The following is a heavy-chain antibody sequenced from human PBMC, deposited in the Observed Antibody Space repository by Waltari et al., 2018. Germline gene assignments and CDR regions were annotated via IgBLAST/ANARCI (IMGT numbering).Heavy chain of an antibody. CDR1: GGSFSGYY. Sequence: QVQLQQWGAGLLKPSETLSLTCAVYGGSFSGYYWSWIRQPPGKGLEWIGEINNSGSTNYNPSLKSRVTISVDTSKNQFSLKLSSVTAADTAVYYCARFSEFNGFFDYWGQGTLVTVSS. V-gene: IGHV4-34*01. CDR2: INNSGST. J-gene: IGHJ4*02. CDR3: ARFSEFNGFFDY.